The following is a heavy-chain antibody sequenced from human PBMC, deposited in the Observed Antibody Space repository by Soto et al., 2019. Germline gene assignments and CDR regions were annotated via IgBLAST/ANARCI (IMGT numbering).Heavy chain of an antibody. D-gene: IGHD6-19*01. Sequence: GASVKVSCKASGYTFTGYYVHWVRQAPGQGLEWMGWINPNSGDTYLAQRFQGRVTMNRDTSIGTAYMELRGLTSDDTAVYYCARDSGSGWIRNYGMDVWGQGTTVTVSS. V-gene: IGHV1-2*02. CDR3: ARDSGSGWIRNYGMDV. CDR2: INPNSGDT. J-gene: IGHJ6*02. CDR1: GYTFTGYY.